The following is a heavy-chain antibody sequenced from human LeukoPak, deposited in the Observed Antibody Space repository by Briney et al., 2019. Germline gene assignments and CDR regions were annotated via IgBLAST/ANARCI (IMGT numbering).Heavy chain of an antibody. D-gene: IGHD3-3*01. CDR2: INHSGST. CDR3: AREPLRITIFGVAPRNYMDV. J-gene: IGHJ6*03. Sequence: SETLSLTCAVYGGSFSGYYWSWIRQPPGKGLEWIGEINHSGSTNYNPSLKSRVTTSVDTSKNQFSLKLSSVTAADTAVYYCAREPLRITIFGVAPRNYMDVWGKGTTVTVSS. CDR1: GGSFSGYY. V-gene: IGHV4-34*01.